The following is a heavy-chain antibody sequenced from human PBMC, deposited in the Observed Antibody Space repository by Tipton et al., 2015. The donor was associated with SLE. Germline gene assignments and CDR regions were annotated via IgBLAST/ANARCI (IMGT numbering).Heavy chain of an antibody. CDR3: ARDKGGYSYGYHDAFDI. Sequence: TLSLTCAVYGGSFSGYYWSWIRQPPGKGLEWIGEINHSGSTNYNPSLTGRVTISVDTSKNQFSLKLSSVTAADTAVYYCARDKGGYSYGYHDAFDIWGQGTMVTVSS. D-gene: IGHD5-18*01. V-gene: IGHV4-34*01. J-gene: IGHJ3*02. CDR2: INHSGST. CDR1: GGSFSGYY.